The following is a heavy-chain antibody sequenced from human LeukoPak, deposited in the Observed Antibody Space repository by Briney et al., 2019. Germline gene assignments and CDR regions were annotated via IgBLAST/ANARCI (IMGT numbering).Heavy chain of an antibody. CDR3: ARVGGDPYYYYGMDV. CDR1: SDSISSYY. V-gene: IGHV4-59*12. CDR2: IYYTGGT. Sequence: SETLSLTCTVSSDSISSYYWSWIRQPPGKGLEWVGYIYYTGGTSYNPSLKSRVTLSMDSSNNQFSLKLRSVTAADTAVYYCARVGGDPYYYYGMDVWGQGTTVTVSS. D-gene: IGHD1-26*01. J-gene: IGHJ6*02.